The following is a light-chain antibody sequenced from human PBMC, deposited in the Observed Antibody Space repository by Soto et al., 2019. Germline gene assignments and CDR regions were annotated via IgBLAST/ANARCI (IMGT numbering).Light chain of an antibody. CDR1: QSVSSSY. V-gene: IGKV3-20*01. CDR3: QQYGSSPYT. Sequence: EIVLTQSPGTLSLSPGERATLSCRASQSVSSSYLAWYQQNPGQAPRLLISGASSRATGIPDRFSGSGSGTDFTLTTSRLEPEDFAVYYCQQYGSSPYTFGQGTKLEIK. CDR2: GAS. J-gene: IGKJ2*01.